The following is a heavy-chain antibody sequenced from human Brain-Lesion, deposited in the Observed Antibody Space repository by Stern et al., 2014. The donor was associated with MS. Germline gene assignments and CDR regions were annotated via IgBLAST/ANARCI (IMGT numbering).Heavy chain of an antibody. Sequence: QVQLQESGPGLVKPSQTLSLSCTVSGGSISSGGYYWSWIRQPAGKGLEWIGRLFNRATPSYNPSLKSRVTISIDTSKNQFSLRLTSMPAADTAVYYCARGRVVPGFQYYATDVWGQGTTVIVSS. CDR2: LFNRATP. CDR1: GGSISSGGYY. D-gene: IGHD2-2*01. V-gene: IGHV4-61*02. J-gene: IGHJ6*02. CDR3: ARGRVVPGFQYYATDV.